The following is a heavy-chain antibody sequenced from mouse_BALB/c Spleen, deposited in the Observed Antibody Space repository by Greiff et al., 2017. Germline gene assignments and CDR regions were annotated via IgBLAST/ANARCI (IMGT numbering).Heavy chain of an antibody. CDR1: GYTFTSYW. J-gene: IGHJ2*01. CDR3: AGNGNGY. Sequence: VQLQQSGPELAKPGASVKMSCKASGYTFTSYWMHWVKQRPGQGLEWIGYINPSTGYTEYNQKFKDKATLTADKSSSTAYMQLSSLTSEDSAVYYYAGNGNGYWGQGTTLTVSS. CDR2: INPSTGYT. V-gene: IGHV1-7*01.